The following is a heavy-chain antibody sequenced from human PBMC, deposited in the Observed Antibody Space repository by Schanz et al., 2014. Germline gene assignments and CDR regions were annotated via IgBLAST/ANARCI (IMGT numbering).Heavy chain of an antibody. CDR2: IKSDGSST. CDR1: GFTFSSYW. J-gene: IGHJ6*02. CDR3: LAPDYDMDV. Sequence: EVQLLESGGGLVEPGGSLRLSCAASGFTFSSYWMHWVRQVPGKGLVWVSRIKSDGSSTSYADSVKGRFTISRDNAKTSLFLQMNSLRAEDTAVYYCLAPDYDMDVWGQGTTVTVSS. V-gene: IGHV3-74*02.